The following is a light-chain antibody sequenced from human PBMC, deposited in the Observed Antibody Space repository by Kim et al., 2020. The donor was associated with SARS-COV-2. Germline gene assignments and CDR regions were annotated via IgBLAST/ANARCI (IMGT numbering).Light chain of an antibody. CDR1: RSNIGNNH. CDR3: GTWDYSLSAWV. Sequence: QSVLTQPPSVSVAPGQNVTISCSGSRSNIGNNHVSWYQHLPGAAPKLLIYDSDKRPSGIPGRFSGSESGTSGTLGITGLQTGDEADYYCGTWDYSLSAWVFGGGTQLTVL. V-gene: IGLV1-51*01. J-gene: IGLJ3*02. CDR2: DSD.